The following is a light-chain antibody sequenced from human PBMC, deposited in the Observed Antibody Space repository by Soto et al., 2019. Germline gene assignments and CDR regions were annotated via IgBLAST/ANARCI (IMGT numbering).Light chain of an antibody. CDR1: VSDVGGYNH. CDR3: SSYTSSTTLV. V-gene: IGLV2-14*01. Sequence: QSALTQPASVSGSPGQSITISCTGTVSDVGGYNHVSWYQQHSGEAPKLMIYEVTNRPSGVSNRFSGSKSGNTASLTISGLQAEDEADYFCSSYTSSTTLVFGGGTKLTVL. CDR2: EVT. J-gene: IGLJ2*01.